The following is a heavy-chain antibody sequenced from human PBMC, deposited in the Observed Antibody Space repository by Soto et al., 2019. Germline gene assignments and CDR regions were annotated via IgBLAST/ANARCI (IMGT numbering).Heavy chain of an antibody. CDR3: ARGPLPCSGGSCYAFDS. J-gene: IGHJ4*02. CDR1: GYTFTGYY. Sequence: GASVKVSCKASGYTFTGYYMHWVRHAPGQGLEWMGWINPNSGGTNYAQKFQGWVTMTRDTSISTAYMEPSRLRSEDTAVYYCARGPLPCSGGSCYAFDSWGQGTLVTLSS. CDR2: INPNSGGT. V-gene: IGHV1-2*04. D-gene: IGHD2-15*01.